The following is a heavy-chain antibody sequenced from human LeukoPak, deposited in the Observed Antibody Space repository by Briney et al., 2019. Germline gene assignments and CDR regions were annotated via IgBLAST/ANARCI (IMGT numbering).Heavy chain of an antibody. V-gene: IGHV3-30-3*01. J-gene: IGHJ4*02. D-gene: IGHD3-3*01. CDR1: GFTFSSYA. CDR3: AREATIFTDY. Sequence: AGGSLRLSCAASGFTFSSYAMHWVRQAPGKGLEWVAVISYGGSNNYYADSVKGRFTISRDNSKNTLYLQMNSLRAEDTAVYYCAREATIFTDYWGQGTLVTVSS. CDR2: ISYGGSNN.